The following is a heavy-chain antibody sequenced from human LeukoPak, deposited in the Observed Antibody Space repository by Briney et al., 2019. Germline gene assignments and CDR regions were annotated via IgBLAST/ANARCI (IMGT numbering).Heavy chain of an antibody. V-gene: IGHV3-23*01. D-gene: IGHD4-17*01. CDR3: ARDYADYVGYFFFDY. Sequence: GGSLRLSCAASGFTFNNYAMNWVRQAPGKGLECVSSISGGGENTYYADSAKGRFTISRDNSQNTLYLQMNSLRAEDTAVYYCARDYADYVGYFFFDYWGQGTLVTVSS. J-gene: IGHJ4*02. CDR2: ISGGGENT. CDR1: GFTFNNYA.